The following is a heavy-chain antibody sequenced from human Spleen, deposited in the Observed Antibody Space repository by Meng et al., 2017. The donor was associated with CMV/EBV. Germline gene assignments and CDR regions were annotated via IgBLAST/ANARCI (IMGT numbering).Heavy chain of an antibody. J-gene: IGHJ6*02. V-gene: IGHV4-59*01. CDR1: GGSISSYY. CDR2: IYYSGNT. CDR3: ARDHSSSQGYYGMDV. D-gene: IGHD6-6*01. Sequence: SETLSLTCTVSGGSISSYYWSWLRQPPGKGLEWIGYIYYSGNTNYNPSLNSRVTISADTSKNQFSLKLTSVTAADTAVYYCARDHSSSQGYYGMDVWGQGTTVTVSS.